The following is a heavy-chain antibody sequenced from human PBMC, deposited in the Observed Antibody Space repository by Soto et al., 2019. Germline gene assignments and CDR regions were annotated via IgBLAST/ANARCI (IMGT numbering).Heavy chain of an antibody. D-gene: IGHD3-22*01. J-gene: IGHJ1*01. CDR1: GGSISSGDYY. V-gene: IGHV4-30-4*01. CDR3: AREVRYYDSSGYYSEDFQL. CDR2: IYYSGST. Sequence: PSETLSLTCTVSGGSISSGDYYWSWIRQPPGKGLEWIGYIYYSGSTYYNPSLKSRVTISVDTSKNQFSLKLSSVTAADTAVYYCAREVRYYDSSGYYSEDFQLWGQGTLVTVSS.